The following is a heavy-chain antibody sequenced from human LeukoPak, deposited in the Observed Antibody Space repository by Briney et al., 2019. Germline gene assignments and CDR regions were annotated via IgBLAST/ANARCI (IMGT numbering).Heavy chain of an antibody. J-gene: IGHJ4*02. V-gene: IGHV3-30*04. Sequence: SLRLSCAASGFTFSSYAMHWVRQAPGKGLEWVAVISYDGSNKYYADSVKGRFTISRDNSKNTLYLQMNSLRAEDTAVYYCARDSGSYQGLDYWGQGTLVTVSS. D-gene: IGHD1-26*01. CDR1: GFTFSSYA. CDR3: ARDSGSYQGLDY. CDR2: ISYDGSNK.